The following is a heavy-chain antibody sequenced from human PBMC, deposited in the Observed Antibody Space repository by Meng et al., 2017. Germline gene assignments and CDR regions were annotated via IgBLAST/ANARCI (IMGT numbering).Heavy chain of an antibody. J-gene: IGHJ5*02. CDR2: IIPILGIA. CDR1: GGTFSSYT. CDR3: ARDPKNMVRGESWFDP. Sequence: SVKVSCKASGGTFSSYTISWVRQAPGQGLEWIGRIIPILGIANYAQKFQGRVTITADKSTSTAYMELSSLRSEDTAVYYCARDPKNMVRGESWFDPWGQGTLVTVSS. D-gene: IGHD3-10*01. V-gene: IGHV1-69*04.